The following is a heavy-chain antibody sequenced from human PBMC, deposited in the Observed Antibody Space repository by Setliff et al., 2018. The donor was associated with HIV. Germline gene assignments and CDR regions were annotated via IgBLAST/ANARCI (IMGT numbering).Heavy chain of an antibody. CDR3: ARDHSITPPH. CDR2: TKYDGSES. CDR1: GLTFNRYW. V-gene: IGHV3-7*03. D-gene: IGHD3-3*02. Sequence: GGSLRLSCVASGLTFNRYWMSWVRQVPGKGLEWVSNTKYDGSESYYVDSVKGRFTISRDNAKNSLYLQMNSLRAEDTAVYYCARDHSITPPHWGQGTLVTVSS. J-gene: IGHJ4*02.